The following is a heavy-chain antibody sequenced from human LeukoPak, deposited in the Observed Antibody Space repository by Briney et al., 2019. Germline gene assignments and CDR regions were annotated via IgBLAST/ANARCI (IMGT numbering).Heavy chain of an antibody. V-gene: IGHV4-59*12. CDR3: ASSRPYYYGSGSTFDY. D-gene: IGHD3-10*01. J-gene: IGHJ4*02. CDR2: IYYSGST. Sequence: PSETLSLTCTVSGGSISSYYWSWIRQPPGKGLEWIGYIYYSGSTYYNPSLKSRVTISVDTSKNQFSLKLSSVTAADTAVYYCASSRPYYYGSGSTFDYWGQGTLVTVSS. CDR1: GGSISSYY.